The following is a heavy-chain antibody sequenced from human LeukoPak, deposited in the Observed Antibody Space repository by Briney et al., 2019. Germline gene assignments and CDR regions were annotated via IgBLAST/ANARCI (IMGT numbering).Heavy chain of an antibody. CDR1: GYSISSGYY. D-gene: IGHD5-18*01. V-gene: IGHV4-38-2*02. CDR3: ARGRGYSYGGGADY. J-gene: IGHJ4*02. CDR2: IYHSGST. Sequence: SETLSLTCTVSGYSISSGYYWGWIRQPPGKGLEWIGSIYHSGSTYYNPSLKSRVTISVDTSKNQFSLKLSSVTAADTAVYYCARGRGYSYGGGADYWGQGTLVTVSS.